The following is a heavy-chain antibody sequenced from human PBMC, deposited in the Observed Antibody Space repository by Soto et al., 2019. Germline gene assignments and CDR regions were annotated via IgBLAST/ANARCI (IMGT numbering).Heavy chain of an antibody. V-gene: IGHV4-59*01. CDR2: IYYSGST. CDR1: GGSFSGFY. CDR3: ARSPDYDILTGTGEGIAFDI. J-gene: IGHJ3*02. Sequence: SETLSLTCAVYGGSFSGFYWSWIRQPPGKGLDWIGYIYYSGSTNYNPSLKSRVTISVDTSKNQFSLKLSSVTAADTAVYYCARSPDYDILTGTGEGIAFDIWGQGTMVTVSS. D-gene: IGHD3-9*01.